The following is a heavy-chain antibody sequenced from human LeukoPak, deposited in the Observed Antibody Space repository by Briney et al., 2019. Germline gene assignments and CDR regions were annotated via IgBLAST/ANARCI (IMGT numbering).Heavy chain of an antibody. CDR3: ARMGLDGGDSIGFDS. D-gene: IGHD2-21*02. Sequence: ASVKVSCKASGYTFTGYFMHWVRQAPGQGLEWMGWINPNIGDASYAQKFQGRVTMTRDRSINTAYMELSRLTSDDTAVYYCARMGLDGGDSIGFDSWGQGTLVTVSS. V-gene: IGHV1-2*02. J-gene: IGHJ5*01. CDR1: GYTFTGYF. CDR2: INPNIGDA.